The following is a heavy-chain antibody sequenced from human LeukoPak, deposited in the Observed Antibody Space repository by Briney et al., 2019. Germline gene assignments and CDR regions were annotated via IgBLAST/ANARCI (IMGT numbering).Heavy chain of an antibody. J-gene: IGHJ6*03. CDR3: ARVPIIKGSQYYDFWGNYMDV. CDR1: GFTFDDYG. Sequence: SGGSLRLSCAASGFTFDDYGMSWVRQAPGKGLEWVSGINWNGGSTGYADSVKGRFTISRDNAKNSLYLQMNSLRAEDTALYYCARVPIIKGSQYYDFWGNYMDVWGKGTTVTVSS. V-gene: IGHV3-20*04. D-gene: IGHD3-3*01. CDR2: INWNGGST.